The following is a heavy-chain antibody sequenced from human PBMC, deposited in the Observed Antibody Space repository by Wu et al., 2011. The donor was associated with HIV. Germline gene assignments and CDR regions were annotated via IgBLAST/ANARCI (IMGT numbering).Heavy chain of an antibody. CDR1: GYTFTSYG. CDR3: ARDPRKWLRVRDYYYGMDV. D-gene: IGHD5-12*01. Sequence: QVQLVQSGAEVKKPGASVKVSCKASGYTFTSYGISWVRQAPGQGLEWMGWISAYNGNTNYAQKLQGRVTMTTDTSTSTAYMELRSLRSDDTAVYYCARDPRKWLRVRDYYYGMDVVGPKGPTVTVSS. V-gene: IGHV1-18*01. CDR2: ISAYNGNT. J-gene: IGHJ6*01.